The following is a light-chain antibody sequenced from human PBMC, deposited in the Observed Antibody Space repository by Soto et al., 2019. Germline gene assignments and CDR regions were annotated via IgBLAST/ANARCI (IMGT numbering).Light chain of an antibody. CDR3: QQYGNSRWT. Sequence: EIVLTQSPGTLSLSPGERATLSCRASQSVSSSYLAWYQQKPGQSPRLLIYGASSRANGIPDRFSGSGSGTDFTLTISRLEPEDCAVYYCQQYGNSRWTFGQGTKVEIK. V-gene: IGKV3-20*01. CDR1: QSVSSSY. J-gene: IGKJ1*01. CDR2: GAS.